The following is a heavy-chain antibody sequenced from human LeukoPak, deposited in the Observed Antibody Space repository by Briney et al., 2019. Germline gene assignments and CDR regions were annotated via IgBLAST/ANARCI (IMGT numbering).Heavy chain of an antibody. Sequence: ASVKVSCKSSGGTFTNNYAISWVRQAPGQGLEWMGWMNPNSGNTGYAQKFQGRVTITRNTSISTAYMELSSLRSEDTAVYYCARGEYDFWSPDHYWGQGTLVTVSS. CDR2: MNPNSGNT. CDR3: ARGEYDFWSPDHY. V-gene: IGHV1-8*03. J-gene: IGHJ4*02. D-gene: IGHD3-3*01. CDR1: GGTFTNNYA.